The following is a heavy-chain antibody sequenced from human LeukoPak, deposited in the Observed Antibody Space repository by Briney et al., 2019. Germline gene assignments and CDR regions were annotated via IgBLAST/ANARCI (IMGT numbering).Heavy chain of an antibody. CDR3: AKDPAVGGATGYFDY. D-gene: IGHD1-26*01. CDR2: ISGSGGST. CDR1: GFTFSSYA. J-gene: IGHJ4*02. Sequence: GGSLRLSCAASGFTFSSYAMGWVRQAPGKGLEWVSAISGSGGSTYYADSVKGRFTISRDNSKNTLYLQLNSLRAEDTAVYYCAKDPAVGGATGYFDYWGQGTLVTVSS. V-gene: IGHV3-23*01.